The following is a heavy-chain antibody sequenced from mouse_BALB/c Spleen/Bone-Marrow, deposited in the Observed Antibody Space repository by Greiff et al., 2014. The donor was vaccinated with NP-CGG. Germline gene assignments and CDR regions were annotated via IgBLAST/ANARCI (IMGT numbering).Heavy chain of an antibody. CDR2: ISDGGSYT. J-gene: IGHJ3*01. Sequence: EVKLMESGGGLVKPGGSLKLSCAASGFTFSDYYMYWVRQTPAKRLEWVATISDGGSYTYYPDSVKGRFTISRDNAKNNLYLQMSSLKSEDTAMYYCAREGDGAYWGQGTLVTVSA. D-gene: IGHD3-3*01. CDR1: GFTFSDYY. CDR3: AREGDGAY. V-gene: IGHV5-4*02.